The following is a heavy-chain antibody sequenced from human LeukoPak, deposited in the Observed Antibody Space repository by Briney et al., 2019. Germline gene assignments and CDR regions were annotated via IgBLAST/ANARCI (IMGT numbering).Heavy chain of an antibody. CDR2: LDDSGNT. CDR1: SGSVRSNYYS. CDR3: ARRLRIGAAEWFDP. D-gene: IGHD2-15*01. Sequence: SETLSLTCSVSSGSVRSNYYSWAWIRQAPGKGLEWVGGLDDSGNTYYNPSLKSRLTMSVDTSKNHFSLNLKSVAAADTSVYYCARRLRIGAAEWFDPWGQGIMVTISS. J-gene: IGHJ5*02. V-gene: IGHV4-39*02.